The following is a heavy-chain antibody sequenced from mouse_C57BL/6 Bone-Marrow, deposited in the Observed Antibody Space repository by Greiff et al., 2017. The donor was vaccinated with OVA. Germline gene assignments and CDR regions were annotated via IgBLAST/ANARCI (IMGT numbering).Heavy chain of an antibody. V-gene: IGHV5-17*01. CDR1: GFTFSDYG. CDR2: ISSGSSTI. CDR3: ARTSSTWAMDY. Sequence: DVKLVESGGGLVKPGGSLKLSCAASGFTFSDYGMHWVRQAPEKGLEWVAYISSGSSTIYYADTVKGRFTISRDNAKNTLFLQMTSLRSEDTAMYYCARTSSTWAMDYWGQGTSVTVSS. D-gene: IGHD1-3*01. J-gene: IGHJ4*01.